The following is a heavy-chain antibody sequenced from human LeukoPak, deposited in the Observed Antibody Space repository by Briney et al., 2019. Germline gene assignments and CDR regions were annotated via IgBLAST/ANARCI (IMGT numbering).Heavy chain of an antibody. J-gene: IGHJ4*02. D-gene: IGHD6-19*01. CDR1: GGSISSYY. CDR3: ARHPNPYSSGWYDY. CDR2: IYTSGST. V-gene: IGHV4-4*09. Sequence: SETLFLTCTVSGGSISSYYWSWIRQPPGKGLEWIGYIYTSGSTNYNPSLKSRVTISVDTSKNQFSLKLSSVTAADPAVYYCARHPNPYSSGWYDYWGQGTLVSVSS.